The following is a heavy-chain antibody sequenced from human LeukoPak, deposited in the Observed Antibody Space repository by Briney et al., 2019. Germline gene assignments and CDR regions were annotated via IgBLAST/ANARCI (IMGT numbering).Heavy chain of an antibody. Sequence: SETLSLTCAVYGGSFSGYYWSWIRQPPGKGLEWIGEINHSGSTNYNPSLKSRVTISVDTSKNQFSLKLSSVTAADTAVYYCVTVLNYYGSGSYLPLFDYWGQGTLVTVSS. J-gene: IGHJ4*02. CDR1: GGSFSGYY. V-gene: IGHV4-34*01. CDR3: VTVLNYYGSGSYLPLFDY. CDR2: INHSGST. D-gene: IGHD3-10*01.